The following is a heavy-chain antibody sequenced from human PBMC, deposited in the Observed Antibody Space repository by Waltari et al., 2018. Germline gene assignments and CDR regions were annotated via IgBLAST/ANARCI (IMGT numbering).Heavy chain of an antibody. D-gene: IGHD6-13*01. CDR3: ASQIAAGY. CDR2: IKTDGTYT. Sequence: EVQLVESGGGLVQPGGSLILACAASGFTFCGYWMHWVRQAPGKGLEWVSHIKTDGTYTSYADSVKGRFTISRDNAKNTLYLQMNSLRAEDTAVYYCASQIAAGYWGQGTLVTVSS. CDR1: GFTFCGYW. J-gene: IGHJ4*02. V-gene: IGHV3-74*01.